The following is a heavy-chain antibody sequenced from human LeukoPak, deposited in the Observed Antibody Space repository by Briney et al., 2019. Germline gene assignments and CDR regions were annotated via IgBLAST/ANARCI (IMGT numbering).Heavy chain of an antibody. CDR3: ARGVLRFLEWSDYYYYMDV. CDR1: GGSISSYY. Sequence: SETLSLTCTVSGGSISSYYWSWIRQPPGKGLEWIGYIYCSGSTNYNPSLKSRVTISVDTSKNQFSLKLSSVTAADTAVYYCARGVLRFLEWSDYYYYMDVWGEGTTVTVSS. J-gene: IGHJ6*03. V-gene: IGHV4-59*01. D-gene: IGHD3-3*01. CDR2: IYCSGST.